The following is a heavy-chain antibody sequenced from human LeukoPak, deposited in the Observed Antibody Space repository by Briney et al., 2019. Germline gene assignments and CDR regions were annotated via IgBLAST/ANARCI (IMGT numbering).Heavy chain of an antibody. V-gene: IGHV4-4*09. CDR1: GGSISSYY. CDR3: ARLKGIAAAGTRWGGGRSNWFDP. Sequence: SETLSLTCTVSGGSISSYYWSWIRQPPGKGLEWIGYIYTSESTNYNPSLKSRVTISVDTSKNQFSLKLSSVTAADTAVYYCARLKGIAAAGTRWGGGRSNWFDPWGQGTLVTVSS. D-gene: IGHD6-13*01. CDR2: IYTSEST. J-gene: IGHJ5*02.